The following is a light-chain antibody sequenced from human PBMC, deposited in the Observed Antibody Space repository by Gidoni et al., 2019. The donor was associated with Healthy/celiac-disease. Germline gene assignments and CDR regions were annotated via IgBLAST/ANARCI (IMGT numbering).Light chain of an antibody. J-gene: IGLJ2*01. CDR3: QSYDSSLSVYVV. CDR2: GNS. V-gene: IGLV1-40*01. CDR1: SSNIGSGYD. Sequence: QSVLTQPPSVSGAPGQRVTISCNGSSSNIGSGYDVHWYQQLPGTAPKLLIYGNSHRPSGVPDRFSGSKSGTSASLAITGLQAEDEADYYCQSYDSSLSVYVVFGGGTKLTVL.